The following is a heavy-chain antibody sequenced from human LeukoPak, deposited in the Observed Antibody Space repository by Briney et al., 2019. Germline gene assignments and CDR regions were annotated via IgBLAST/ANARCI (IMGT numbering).Heavy chain of an antibody. D-gene: IGHD4-11*01. J-gene: IGHJ4*02. Sequence: WVRQPPGKGLEWIGSINYSGDTYYNPSLKSRVTISVDTSRNQFSLKLSSVTAADTAVYFCARLTTRNRGLIGPRKYYFDYWGQGTLVTVSS. CDR3: ARLTTRNRGLIGPRKYYFDY. CDR2: INYSGDT. V-gene: IGHV4-39*01.